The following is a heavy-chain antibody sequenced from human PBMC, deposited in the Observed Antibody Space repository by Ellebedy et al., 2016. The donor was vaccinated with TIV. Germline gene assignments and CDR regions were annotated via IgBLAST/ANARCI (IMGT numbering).Heavy chain of an antibody. J-gene: IGHJ6*02. D-gene: IGHD5-24*01. CDR3: ARIRDGYNHYYYYGLDV. V-gene: IGHV1-69*13. Sequence: AASVKVSCKASGRTFNSYAISWVRQAPGQGLEWMGVIVPIYGTVNYAQKFQGRLTITADESTRTASMELSSLTSDDTAIYYCARIRDGYNHYYYYGLDVWGQGTTVTVSS. CDR1: GRTFNSYA. CDR2: IVPIYGTV.